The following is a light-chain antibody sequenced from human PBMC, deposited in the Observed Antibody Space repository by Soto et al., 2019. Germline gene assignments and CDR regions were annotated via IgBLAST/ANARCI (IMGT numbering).Light chain of an antibody. CDR2: DAS. CDR3: QHYNSYSEA. CDR1: QTISSW. Sequence: DIQMTQSPSTLSGSVGDRVTITCRASQTISSWLSWYQQKPGKAPNLLIYDASSLESGVPSRFSGSGSGTEFTLTISSLQPDDFATYYCQHYNSYSEAFGQGTKVDI. V-gene: IGKV1-5*01. J-gene: IGKJ1*01.